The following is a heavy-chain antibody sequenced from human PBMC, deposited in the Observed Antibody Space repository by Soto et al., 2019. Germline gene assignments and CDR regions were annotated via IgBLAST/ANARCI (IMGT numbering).Heavy chain of an antibody. Sequence: QVQLVQSGAEVKKPGSSVKVSCKASGGTFSSYTISWVRQAPGQGLEWMGRIIPILGIANYAQKFQGSVTNTADKSTSTADIELSSLRAEDTAVYYCARGYCSGGSCYGQWDYWGQGSLVTVSS. CDR3: ARGYCSGGSCYGQWDY. CDR2: IIPILGIA. CDR1: GGTFSSYT. J-gene: IGHJ4*02. D-gene: IGHD2-15*01. V-gene: IGHV1-69*02.